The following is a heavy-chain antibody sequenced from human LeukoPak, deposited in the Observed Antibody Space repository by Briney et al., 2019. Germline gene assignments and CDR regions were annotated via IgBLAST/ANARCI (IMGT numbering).Heavy chain of an antibody. CDR2: ISTSGGSS. Sequence: GGSLRLSCAASGFTFSSYAMSWVRQASGKGLEWVSGISTSGGSSSYADSVKGRFTISRDNPRNTLYMQMNSLRAEDTALYYCAIMHPYYDGSGYWVQWGQGTLVTVSS. D-gene: IGHD3-22*01. CDR1: GFTFSSYA. CDR3: AIMHPYYDGSGYWVQ. J-gene: IGHJ4*02. V-gene: IGHV3-23*01.